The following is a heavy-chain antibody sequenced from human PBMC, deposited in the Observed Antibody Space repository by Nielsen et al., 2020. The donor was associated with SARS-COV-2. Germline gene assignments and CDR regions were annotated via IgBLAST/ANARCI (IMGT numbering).Heavy chain of an antibody. V-gene: IGHV3-23*01. D-gene: IGHD1-26*01. CDR1: GFSFSSYA. CDR2: IGNTGDKT. CDR3: AKISGSQRHYFDF. J-gene: IGHJ4*02. Sequence: GGSLRLSCAASGFSFSSYALNWVRQAPGKGLEWVSSIGNTGDKTFYADSVKGRFTISRDNSKNTLYLQLNSLRAEDTAVFYCAKISGSQRHYFDFWGQRALVTFSS.